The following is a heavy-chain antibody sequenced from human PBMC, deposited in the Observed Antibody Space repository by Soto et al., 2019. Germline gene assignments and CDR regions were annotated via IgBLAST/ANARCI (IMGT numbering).Heavy chain of an antibody. J-gene: IGHJ4*02. CDR3: ARRVVATMDYFDY. Sequence: GASVNVSCKASGYTFTSYAMHWVRQAPGQRLEWMGWINAGNGNTKYSQKFQGRVTITRDTSASTAYMELSSLRSEDTAVYYCARRVVATMDYFDYWGQGTLVTVTS. CDR1: GYTFTSYA. D-gene: IGHD5-12*01. V-gene: IGHV1-3*01. CDR2: INAGNGNT.